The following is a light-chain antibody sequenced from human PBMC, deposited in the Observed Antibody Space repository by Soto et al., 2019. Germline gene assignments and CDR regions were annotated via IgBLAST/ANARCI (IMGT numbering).Light chain of an antibody. Sequence: QSVLTQPPSASGTPGQRVTISCSGSSTKIGGNTVTWYQQLPGAAPKLLIYSNNQRPSGVPDRFSGSKSGTSASLAISGLQSEDEADYYCAAWDDSLNGSYVFGTGTKVT. CDR2: SNN. J-gene: IGLJ1*01. V-gene: IGLV1-44*01. CDR1: STKIGGNT. CDR3: AAWDDSLNGSYV.